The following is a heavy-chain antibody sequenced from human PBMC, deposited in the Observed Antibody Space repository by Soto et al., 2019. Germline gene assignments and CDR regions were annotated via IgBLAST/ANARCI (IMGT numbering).Heavy chain of an antibody. CDR1: GLTISIYA. J-gene: IGHJ4*02. Sequence: PGGSMRLSCAASGLTISIYAMSWVSKAPGKGLEWVSGISGSDSSTHYADSVKGRFTISRDNSKNTVCLQMNSLRAEDTAVYYCAKEVGTIGRPRFDYWGQGTLVTVSS. V-gene: IGHV3-23*01. CDR3: AKEVGTIGRPRFDY. CDR2: ISGSDSST. D-gene: IGHD2-15*01.